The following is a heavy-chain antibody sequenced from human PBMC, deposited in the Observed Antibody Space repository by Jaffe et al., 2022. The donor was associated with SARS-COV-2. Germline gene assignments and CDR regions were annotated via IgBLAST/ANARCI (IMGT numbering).Heavy chain of an antibody. CDR3: ASQGYSYGLAYYFDY. Sequence: EVQLVESGGGLVQPGGSLRLSCAASGFTVSSNYMSWVRQTPGKGLEWVSVFYSGGSTYYADSVKGRFTISRDNSKNTLYLQMNSLRAEDTAVYYCASQGYSYGLAYYFDYWGQGTLVTVSS. V-gene: IGHV3-66*02. D-gene: IGHD5-18*01. J-gene: IGHJ4*02. CDR2: FYSGGST. CDR1: GFTVSSNY.